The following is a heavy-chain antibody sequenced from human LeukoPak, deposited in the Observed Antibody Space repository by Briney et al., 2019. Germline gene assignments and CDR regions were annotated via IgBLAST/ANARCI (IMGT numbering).Heavy chain of an antibody. D-gene: IGHD6-19*01. CDR3: ARGRIAPQWLDY. Sequence: PSETLSLTCAVYGGSFSGYYWSWIRQPPGKGLEWIGEINHSGSTNYNPSLKSRVTISVDTSKNQFSLKLSSVTAADTAVYYCARGRIAPQWLDYWGQGTLVTVSS. J-gene: IGHJ4*02. V-gene: IGHV4-34*01. CDR2: INHSGST. CDR1: GGSFSGYY.